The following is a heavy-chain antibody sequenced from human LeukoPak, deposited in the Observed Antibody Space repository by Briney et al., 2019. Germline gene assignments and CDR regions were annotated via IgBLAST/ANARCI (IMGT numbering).Heavy chain of an antibody. CDR3: ARTGMHSSGYYYPRLGY. J-gene: IGHJ4*02. CDR2: INTNTGNP. CDR1: GYTFTSYA. D-gene: IGHD3-22*01. Sequence: ASVKVSCKASGYTFTSYAMNWVRQAPGQGLEWMGWINTNTGNPTYAQGFTRRFVFSLDTSVSTAYLQISSLKAEDTAVYYCARTGMHSSGYYYPRLGYWGQGTLVTVSS. V-gene: IGHV7-4-1*02.